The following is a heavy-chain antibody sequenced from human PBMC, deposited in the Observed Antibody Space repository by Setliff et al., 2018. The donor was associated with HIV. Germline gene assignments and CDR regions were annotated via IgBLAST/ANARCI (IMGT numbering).Heavy chain of an antibody. D-gene: IGHD4-17*01. CDR2: ISYVGTNK. J-gene: IGHJ6*02. CDR1: GFTFSDYA. CDR3: ARDDYVLYSYYYGMDV. Sequence: GGSLRLSCAASGFTFSDYAFHWVRQAPGKGLEWVTLISYVGTNKFYADSVKGRLTISRDIAKKSLYLQMNSLRAEDTAVYYCARDDYVLYSYYYGMDVWGQGTKVTVSS. V-gene: IGHV3-30*04.